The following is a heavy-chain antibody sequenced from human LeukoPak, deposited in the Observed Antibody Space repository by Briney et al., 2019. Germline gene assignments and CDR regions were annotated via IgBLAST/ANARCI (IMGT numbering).Heavy chain of an antibody. CDR1: GYTFTGYY. Sequence: VASVKVSCKASGYTFTGYYMHWVRQAPGQGLEWMGWINPNSGGTNYAQKFQGRVTMTRDTSISTAYMELSRLRSEDTAVYYCARGLYTMIRGVIIYRGQGTLVTVSS. D-gene: IGHD3-10*01. CDR3: ARGLYTMIRGVIIY. CDR2: INPNSGGT. J-gene: IGHJ4*02. V-gene: IGHV1-2*02.